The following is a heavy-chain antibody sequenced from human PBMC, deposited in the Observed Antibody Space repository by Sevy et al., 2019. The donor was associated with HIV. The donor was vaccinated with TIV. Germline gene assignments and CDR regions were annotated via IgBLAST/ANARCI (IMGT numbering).Heavy chain of an antibody. CDR2: ISSIGSLI. CDR1: GFTLSSYE. Sequence: GGSLRLSCAASGFTLSSYEMNWVRQAPGKGLEWVSYISSIGSLIYYADSVKGGFTISRDNAKNSLYLQRNSLRAEDTAVYYCAGGVVIGTSFDYWGQGTLVTVSS. CDR3: AGGVVIGTSFDY. V-gene: IGHV3-48*03. J-gene: IGHJ4*02. D-gene: IGHD3-22*01.